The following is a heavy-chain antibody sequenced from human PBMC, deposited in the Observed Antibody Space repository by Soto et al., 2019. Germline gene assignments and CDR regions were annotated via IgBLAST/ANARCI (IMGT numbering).Heavy chain of an antibody. D-gene: IGHD1-26*01. CDR1: GGSTSSGGYY. Sequence: PSETLSLTCTVSGGSTSSGGYYWSWIRQYPGKGLEWIGFVYYSGSTYYNPSLKSRVIISVDTSKKQFSLKLSSVTAADTAVYYCARRYGSAIDYWGQGTLVTVSS. V-gene: IGHV4-31*03. CDR2: VYYSGST. J-gene: IGHJ4*02. CDR3: ARRYGSAIDY.